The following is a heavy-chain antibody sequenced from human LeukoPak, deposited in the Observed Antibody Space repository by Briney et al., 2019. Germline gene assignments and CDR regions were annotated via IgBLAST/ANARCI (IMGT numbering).Heavy chain of an antibody. CDR1: GFTFSSYS. V-gene: IGHV3-21*01. CDR2: ISSSSSYI. Sequence: AGGSLRLSCAASGFTFSSYSMNWVRQAPGKGLEWVSSISSSSSYIYYADSVKGRFTISRVNAKNSLYLQMNSLRAEDTAVYYCARGSAKGAKRYYDSSGYQAGRAFDIWGQGTMVTVSS. J-gene: IGHJ3*02. D-gene: IGHD3-22*01. CDR3: ARGSAKGAKRYYDSSGYQAGRAFDI.